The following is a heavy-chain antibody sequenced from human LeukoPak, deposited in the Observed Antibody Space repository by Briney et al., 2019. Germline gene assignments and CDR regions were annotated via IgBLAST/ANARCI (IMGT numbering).Heavy chain of an antibody. Sequence: SETLPLTCTVSGGSISSSSYYWGWIRQPPGKGLEWIGSIYYSGSTYYNPSLKSRVTISVDTSKNQFSLKLSSVTAADTAVYYCARVVPRSTAGMDVWGQGTTVTVSS. CDR2: IYYSGST. CDR1: GGSISSSSYY. CDR3: ARVVPRSTAGMDV. D-gene: IGHD4-17*01. V-gene: IGHV4-39*07. J-gene: IGHJ6*02.